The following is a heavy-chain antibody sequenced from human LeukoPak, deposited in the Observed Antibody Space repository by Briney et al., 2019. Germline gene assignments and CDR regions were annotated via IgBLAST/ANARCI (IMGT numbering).Heavy chain of an antibody. CDR1: GFTFSSYG. D-gene: IGHD6-6*01. Sequence: PGRSLRLSCAASGFTFSSYGMHWVRQAPGKGLEWAAVISYDGSNKYYADSVKGRFTISRDNSKNTLYLQMNSLRAEDTAVYYCAKDGEDIPTVSIAARPGEYYFDYWGQGTLVTVSS. V-gene: IGHV3-30*18. J-gene: IGHJ4*02. CDR2: ISYDGSNK. CDR3: AKDGEDIPTVSIAARPGEYYFDY.